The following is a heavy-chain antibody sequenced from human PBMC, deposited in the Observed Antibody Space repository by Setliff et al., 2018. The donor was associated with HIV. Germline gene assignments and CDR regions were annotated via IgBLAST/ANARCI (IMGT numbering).Heavy chain of an antibody. D-gene: IGHD2-15*01. CDR1: GGSINSYY. Sequence: SETLSLTCTVSGGSINSYYWNRIRQSPGKGLEWIGYIGYNGDTSYNPSLNSRVTLSVDRSKNQFSLKLSSVSAADTAAYFCARWGASGGRPDWHAFDMWGQGTMVTVSS. CDR3: ARWGASGGRPDWHAFDM. J-gene: IGHJ3*02. V-gene: IGHV4-59*01. CDR2: IGYNGDT.